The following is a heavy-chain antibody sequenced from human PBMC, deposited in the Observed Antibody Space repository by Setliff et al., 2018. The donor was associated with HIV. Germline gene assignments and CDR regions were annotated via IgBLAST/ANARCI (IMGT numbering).Heavy chain of an antibody. J-gene: IGHJ6*04. CDR2: ISSSSSII. V-gene: IGHV3-48*01. CDR3: ARDLAAAF. CDR1: GFTFSIYS. Sequence: PGGSLRLSCAASGFTFSIYSMNWVRQAPGKGLEWVSYISSSSSIIYYADSVKGRFTISRDNAKNSLYLQMNSPRAEDTAVYYCARDLAAAFWGKGTTVTVSS. D-gene: IGHD6-13*01.